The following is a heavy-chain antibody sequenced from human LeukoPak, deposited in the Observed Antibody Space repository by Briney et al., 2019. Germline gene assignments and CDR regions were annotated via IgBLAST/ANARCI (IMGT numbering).Heavy chain of an antibody. CDR3: ARRVVVPASVGAFDI. CDR1: GGSISSSSYY. V-gene: IGHV4-39*01. Sequence: PSETLSLTCTVSGGSISSSSYYWGWIRQPPGKGLEWIGSIYYSGSTYYNPSLKSRVTISVDTSKSQFSLKLSSVTAADTAVYYCARRVVVPASVGAFDIWGQGTMVTVSS. CDR2: IYYSGST. J-gene: IGHJ3*02. D-gene: IGHD2-2*01.